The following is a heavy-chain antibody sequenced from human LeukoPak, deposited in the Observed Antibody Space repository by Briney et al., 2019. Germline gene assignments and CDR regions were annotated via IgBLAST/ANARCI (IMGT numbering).Heavy chain of an antibody. CDR1: GYTFTSYY. CDR2: INPSGGST. J-gene: IGHJ4*02. D-gene: IGHD2-2*03. V-gene: IGHV1-46*01. CDR3: ARDFSELWILVY. Sequence: ASVRVSCKASGYTFTSYYMHWVRQAPGQGLEWMGIINPSGGSTSYAQKFQGRVTMTRDTSTSTVYMELSSLRSEDTAVYYCARDFSELWILVYWGQGTLVTVSS.